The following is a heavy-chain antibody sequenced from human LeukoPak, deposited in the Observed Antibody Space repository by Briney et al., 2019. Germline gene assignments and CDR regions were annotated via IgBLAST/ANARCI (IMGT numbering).Heavy chain of an antibody. Sequence: SGTLSLTCSVSGDDISSSNWWAWVRQPPQKGLEWVGEVYHSGSTNYNPSLKNRIYMSVDKSQNRFSLRLTSVTAADTAVYFCARVSGSGLYFKSFDPWGQGTLVIVSS. CDR1: GDDISSSNW. CDR3: ARVSGSGLYFKSFDP. D-gene: IGHD3-10*01. CDR2: VYHSGST. V-gene: IGHV4-4*02. J-gene: IGHJ5*01.